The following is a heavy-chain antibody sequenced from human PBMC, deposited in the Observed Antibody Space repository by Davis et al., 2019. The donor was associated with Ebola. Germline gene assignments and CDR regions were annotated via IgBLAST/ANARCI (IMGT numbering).Heavy chain of an antibody. J-gene: IGHJ6*02. CDR3: ARRVTTLTTSAMDV. D-gene: IGHD4-11*01. CDR2: IYPGDSDT. V-gene: IGHV5-51*01. Sequence: KVSCKGSGFPFSIDWIGWVRQMPGKGLEWMGIIYPGDSDTRYSPPFQGQVTISADKSISTAYLQWSSLKASDTAIYYCARRVTTLTTSAMDVWGQGTAVTVSS. CDR1: GFPFSIDW.